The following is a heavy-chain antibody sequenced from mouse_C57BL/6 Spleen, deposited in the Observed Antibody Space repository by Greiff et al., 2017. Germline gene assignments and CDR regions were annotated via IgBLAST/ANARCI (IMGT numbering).Heavy chain of an antibody. Sequence: EVHLVESGPGLVKPSQSLSLTCSVTGYSITSGYYWNWIRQFPGNKLEWMGYISYDGSNNYNPSLKNRISITRDTSKNQFFLKLNSVTTEDTATYYCARERYGNYYFDYWGQGTTLTVSS. CDR1: GYSITSGYY. D-gene: IGHD2-1*01. CDR2: ISYDGSN. J-gene: IGHJ2*01. CDR3: ARERYGNYYFDY. V-gene: IGHV3-6*01.